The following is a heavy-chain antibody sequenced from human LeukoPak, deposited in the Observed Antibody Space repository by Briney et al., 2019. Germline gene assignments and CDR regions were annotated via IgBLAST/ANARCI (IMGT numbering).Heavy chain of an antibody. D-gene: IGHD3-22*01. CDR3: TRVDTSAYYYPPDY. V-gene: IGHV1-18*01. CDR2: ISALNGNP. Sequence: GDSVKVSCKASGYTFTNYGISWVRQAPGQGLEWMGWISALNGNPNYAQNLQGRVTMTTDTSTSTAYMELRSLRSDDTAIYYCTRVDTSAYYYPPDYWGQGTLVTVSS. CDR1: GYTFTNYG. J-gene: IGHJ4*02.